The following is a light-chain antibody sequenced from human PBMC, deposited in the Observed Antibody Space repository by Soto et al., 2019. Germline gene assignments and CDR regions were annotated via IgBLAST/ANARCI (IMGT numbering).Light chain of an antibody. V-gene: IGKV1-33*01. Sequence: DIQMTQSPPSLSASVGDRVTITCQASQDISDNLNWFQQKPGEAPKVLIYDASSLKIGVPSRFTGGGSGTDFTFTITSLQPEDIAQYYCQQYDSLPYTFGQGTKLEIK. CDR1: QDISDN. J-gene: IGKJ2*01. CDR2: DAS. CDR3: QQYDSLPYT.